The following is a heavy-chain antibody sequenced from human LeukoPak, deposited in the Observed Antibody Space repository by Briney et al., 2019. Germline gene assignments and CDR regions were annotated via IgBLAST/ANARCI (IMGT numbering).Heavy chain of an antibody. V-gene: IGHV3-23*01. CDR2: ISGSGRST. Sequence: GGSLRLSCAASGFTFSSYAMSWVRRAPGKGLAWVSGISGSGRSTHSADSVKGRFTISRDNSKNMLYLQMNSLRAEDTALYYCAKALDGYNGMDVWGQGTTVIVSS. J-gene: IGHJ6*02. CDR1: GFTFSSYA. D-gene: IGHD3-16*02. CDR3: AKALDGYNGMDV.